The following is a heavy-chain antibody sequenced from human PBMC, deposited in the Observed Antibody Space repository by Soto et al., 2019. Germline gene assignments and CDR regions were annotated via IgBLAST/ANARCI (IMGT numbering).Heavy chain of an antibody. Sequence: ASVKVSCKASGYTFTGYYIHWVGQAPGQGLEWMGWINPNNGDTNYAQKFQGRVSMTRDTSTSTAYMELSSLRFDDTAVYYCARHSGYDYVFDYWGQGTLVTVSS. CDR1: GYTFTGYY. J-gene: IGHJ4*02. V-gene: IGHV1-2*02. CDR2: INPNNGDT. D-gene: IGHD5-12*01. CDR3: ARHSGYDYVFDY.